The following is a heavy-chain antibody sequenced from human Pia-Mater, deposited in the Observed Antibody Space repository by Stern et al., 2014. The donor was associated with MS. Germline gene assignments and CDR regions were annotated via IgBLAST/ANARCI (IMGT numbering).Heavy chain of an antibody. Sequence: VQLVESGAEVKKPGASVKVSCKTSGYIFTGYYIHWVRQAPGQGLEWMAWINPNTGGTKNGPKFQSRVTMSRDTSISTAYVELSSLTSDDTAVYYCARDQRGITIFGVVTDYYYLGMDVWGQGTTVTVSS. CDR1: GYIFTGYY. J-gene: IGHJ6*02. CDR3: ARDQRGITIFGVVTDYYYLGMDV. V-gene: IGHV1-2*02. D-gene: IGHD3-3*01. CDR2: INPNTGGT.